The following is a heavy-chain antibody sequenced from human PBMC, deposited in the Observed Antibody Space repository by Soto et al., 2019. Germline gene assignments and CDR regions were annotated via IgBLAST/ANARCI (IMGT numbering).Heavy chain of an antibody. Sequence: QITLKESGPTLVKPTQTLTLTCTFSGFSLSTREVGVGWIRQPPGKALEWLALIYWVDDKRCSPSLKSRLTIAKDTSKNLVSLIMINTVHEHTATSDCAHRAYYYGSGGYYTHWGQGTLVTVSS. J-gene: IGHJ4*02. V-gene: IGHV2-5*02. CDR3: AHRAYYYGSGGYYTH. D-gene: IGHD3-10*01. CDR2: IYWVDDK. CDR1: GFSLSTREVG.